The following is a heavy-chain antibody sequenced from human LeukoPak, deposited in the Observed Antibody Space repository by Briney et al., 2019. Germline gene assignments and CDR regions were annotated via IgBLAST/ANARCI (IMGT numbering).Heavy chain of an antibody. CDR1: GGSFSGYY. D-gene: IGHD5-12*01. J-gene: IGHJ4*02. V-gene: IGHV4-34*01. Sequence: SETLSPTCAVYGGSFSGYYWSWIRQPPGKGLEWIGEINHSGSTNYNPSLKSRVTISVDTSKNQFSLKLSSVTAADTAVYYCASPRGGYSGYAPFDYWGQGTLVTVSS. CDR3: ASPRGGYSGYAPFDY. CDR2: INHSGST.